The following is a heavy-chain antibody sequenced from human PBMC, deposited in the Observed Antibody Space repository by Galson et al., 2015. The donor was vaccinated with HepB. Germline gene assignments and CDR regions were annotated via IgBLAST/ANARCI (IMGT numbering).Heavy chain of an antibody. CDR2: IYYSGST. CDR1: GGSISSSSYY. J-gene: IGHJ2*01. V-gene: IGHV4-39*07. Sequence: ETLSLTCTVSGGSISSSSYYWGWIRQPPGKGLEWIGSIYYSGSTYYNPSLKSRVTISVDTSKNQFSLKLSSVTAADTAVYYCARVPIELGIWYFDLWGRGTLVTVSS. CDR3: ARVPIELGIWYFDL. D-gene: IGHD7-27*01.